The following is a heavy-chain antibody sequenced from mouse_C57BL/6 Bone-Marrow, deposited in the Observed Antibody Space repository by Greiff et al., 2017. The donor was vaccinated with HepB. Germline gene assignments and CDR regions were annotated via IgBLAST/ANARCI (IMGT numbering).Heavy chain of an antibody. J-gene: IGHJ2*01. V-gene: IGHV1-81*01. CDR1: GYTFTSYG. Sequence: VQVVESGAELARPGASVKLSCKASGYTFTSYGISWVKQRTGQGLEWIGEIYPRSGNTYYNEKFKGKATLTADKSSSTAYMELRSLTSEDSAVYFCARGGYYGSSYVDYWGQGTTLTVSS. CDR3: ARGGYYGSSYVDY. D-gene: IGHD1-1*01. CDR2: IYPRSGNT.